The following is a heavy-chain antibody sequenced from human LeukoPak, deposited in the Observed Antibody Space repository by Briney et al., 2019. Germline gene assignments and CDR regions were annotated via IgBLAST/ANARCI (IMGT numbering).Heavy chain of an antibody. CDR3: TRDRIASSIFGVVISPPDY. D-gene: IGHD3-3*01. J-gene: IGHJ4*02. Sequence: RSLRLSCTASGFTFGDYAMSRVRQAPGKGLEWVGFIRSKAYGGTTEYAASVKGRFTISRDDSKSIAYLQMNSLKTEDTAVYYCTRDRIASSIFGVVISPPDYWGQGTLVTVSS. CDR1: GFTFGDYA. CDR2: IRSKAYGGTT. V-gene: IGHV3-49*04.